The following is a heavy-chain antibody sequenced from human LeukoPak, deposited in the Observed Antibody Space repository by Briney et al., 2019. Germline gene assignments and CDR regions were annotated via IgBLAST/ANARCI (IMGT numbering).Heavy chain of an antibody. J-gene: IGHJ6*01. D-gene: IGHD6-13*01. CDR3: ATGYLVTAGLMDV. CDR2: FDPEDGKT. V-gene: IGHV1-24*01. Sequence: ASVKVSCKVSRYTLTELSMFWVRQAPGKGLEWMGSFDPEDGKTIYAQKFQGRVTMTEDTSTDTAYMELSSLRSEDTAVYYCATGYLVTAGLMDVWGQGTTVTVSS. CDR1: RYTLTELS.